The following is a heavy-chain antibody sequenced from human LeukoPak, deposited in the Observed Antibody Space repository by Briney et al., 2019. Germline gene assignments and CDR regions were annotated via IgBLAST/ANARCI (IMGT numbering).Heavy chain of an antibody. Sequence: SETLSLTCAVYGGSFSGYYWSWIRQPPGKGLEWIGEINHSGSTNYNPSLKSRVTISVDTSKNQFSLKLSSVTAADTAVYYCARGWISGLSFDYWGQGTLVTVSS. V-gene: IGHV4-34*01. D-gene: IGHD3-10*01. CDR1: GGSFSGYY. CDR3: ARGWISGLSFDY. J-gene: IGHJ4*02. CDR2: INHSGST.